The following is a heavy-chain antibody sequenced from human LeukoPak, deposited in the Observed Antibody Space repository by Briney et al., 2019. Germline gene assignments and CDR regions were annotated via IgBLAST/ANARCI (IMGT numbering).Heavy chain of an antibody. J-gene: IGHJ4*02. V-gene: IGHV3-48*03. D-gene: IGHD6-19*01. CDR2: IGSSGTTT. CDR3: ARVGSGWGLDY. Sequence: GGSLRLSCAASGFTFRNYEMNWVRQAPGKGLEWVSYIGSSGTTTYYADSVKGRFTISRDNARNSLYLQMNTLRAEDTAVYYCARVGSGWGLDYWGQGTLVTVSS. CDR1: GFTFRNYE.